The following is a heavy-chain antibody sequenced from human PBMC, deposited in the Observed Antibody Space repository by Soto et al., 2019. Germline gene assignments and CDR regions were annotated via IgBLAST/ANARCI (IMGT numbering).Heavy chain of an antibody. CDR1: GGVFTNFA. Sequence: QVQLVQSGAEMRKPGSSVKVSCKASGGVFTNFAISWVRQAPGQGLEWIGGIIPIFYSTKYAQKFQDRVTLTADEITSTAYMELSNLTSDDTAVYYCARGVNSGWFRWGFDYWGQGTSIGVSS. CDR3: ARGVNSGWFRWGFDY. V-gene: IGHV1-69*01. D-gene: IGHD6-19*01. J-gene: IGHJ4*02. CDR2: IIPIFYST.